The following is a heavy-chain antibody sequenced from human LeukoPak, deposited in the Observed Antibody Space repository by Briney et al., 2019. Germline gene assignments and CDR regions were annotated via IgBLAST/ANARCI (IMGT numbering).Heavy chain of an antibody. CDR2: INWNGGST. CDR1: GFTFDDYG. CDR3: ARDVSDILTGYYRNDNWFDP. J-gene: IGHJ5*02. D-gene: IGHD3-9*01. Sequence: GGSLRLSCAASGFTFDDYGMSWVRQAPGKGLEWFSGINWNGGSTGYADSVKGRFTISRDNAKNSLYLQMNSLRAEDTALYYCARDVSDILTGYYRNDNWFDPWGQGTLVTVSS. V-gene: IGHV3-20*04.